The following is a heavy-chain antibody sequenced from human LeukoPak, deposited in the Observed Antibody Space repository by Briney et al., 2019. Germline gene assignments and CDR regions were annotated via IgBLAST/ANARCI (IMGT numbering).Heavy chain of an antibody. V-gene: IGHV1-2*02. CDR3: ARVGSSSWTIPFDY. CDR2: INPNSGGT. Sequence: ASVKVSCKASGYTFTGYYMHWVRQAPGQGLEWMGWINPNSGGTNYAQKFQGRVTMTRDTSISTAYMELSRLRSDDTAVYYCARVGSSSWTIPFDYWGQGTLVTVSS. D-gene: IGHD6-13*01. CDR1: GYTFTGYY. J-gene: IGHJ4*02.